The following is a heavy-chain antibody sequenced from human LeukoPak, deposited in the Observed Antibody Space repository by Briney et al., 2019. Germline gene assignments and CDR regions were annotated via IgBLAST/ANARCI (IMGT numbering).Heavy chain of an antibody. V-gene: IGHV3-33*01. J-gene: IGHJ4*02. CDR3: ATDDYRGLGY. Sequence: GGSLRLSCAASGFTFSSYGMHWVRQAPGKGLEWVAVIWYDGSNKYYADSVKGRFTISRDNAKNTVYLQLNNLRAEDTAVYYCATDDYRGLGYWGQGTLVTVSS. D-gene: IGHD3-16*01. CDR1: GFTFSSYG. CDR2: IWYDGSNK.